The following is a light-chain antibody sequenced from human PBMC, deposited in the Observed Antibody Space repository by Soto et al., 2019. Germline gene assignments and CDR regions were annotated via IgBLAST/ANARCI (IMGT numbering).Light chain of an antibody. CDR2: DVS. J-gene: IGLJ1*01. V-gene: IGLV2-14*03. CDR3: MSFTSSGTYV. Sequence: QAVVTQPASVSGSPGQSITISCTGTSSDVGGYKYVSWYQHHPGKAPKVLIYDVSYRSSGVSNRFSGSKSGNTASLTISGLQAEDEADYYCMSFTSSGTYVFGTGTKVTVL. CDR1: SSDVGGYKY.